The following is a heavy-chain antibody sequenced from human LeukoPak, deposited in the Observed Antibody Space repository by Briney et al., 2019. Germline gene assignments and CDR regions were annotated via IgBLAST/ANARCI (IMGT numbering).Heavy chain of an antibody. CDR2: ISSTSITI. Sequence: FISSTSITIYYPASVKGRFTIYRENGKKSLYLQMNSLRAEDTAVYYCARGSSSWYRNWFDPWGQGTLVTVSS. D-gene: IGHD6-13*01. V-gene: IGHV3-48*01. CDR3: ARGSSSWYRNWFDP. J-gene: IGHJ5*02.